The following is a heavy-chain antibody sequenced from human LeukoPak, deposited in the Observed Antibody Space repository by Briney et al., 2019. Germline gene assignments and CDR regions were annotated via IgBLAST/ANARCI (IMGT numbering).Heavy chain of an antibody. J-gene: IGHJ4*02. Sequence: GGSLRPSCAASGFTFSSYSMNWVRQAPGKGLEWVSSISSSSSYIYYADSVKGRFTISRDNAKNSLYLQMNSLRAEDTAVYYCAREHLWSRSSLDYWGQGTLVTVSS. V-gene: IGHV3-21*01. CDR2: ISSSSSYI. CDR3: AREHLWSRSSLDY. D-gene: IGHD3-10*01. CDR1: GFTFSSYS.